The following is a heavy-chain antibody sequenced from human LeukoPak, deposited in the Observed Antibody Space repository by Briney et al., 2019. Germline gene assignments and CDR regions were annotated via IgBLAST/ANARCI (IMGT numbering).Heavy chain of an antibody. Sequence: PSETLSLTCTVSGGSISSYYWSWIRQPPGKGLEWIGYIYYSGSTNYNPSLKSRVTISVDTSKNQFSLKLSSVTAADMAVYYCARLLWFGEFDYWGQGTLVTVSS. V-gene: IGHV4-59*01. CDR1: GGSISSYY. CDR2: IYYSGST. J-gene: IGHJ4*02. CDR3: ARLLWFGEFDY. D-gene: IGHD3-10*01.